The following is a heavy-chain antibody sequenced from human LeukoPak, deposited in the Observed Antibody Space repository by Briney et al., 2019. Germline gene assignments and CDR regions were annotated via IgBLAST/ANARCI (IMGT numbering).Heavy chain of an antibody. J-gene: IGHJ4*02. V-gene: IGHV3-23*01. Sequence: GGSLRLSCLTSGFTLSTNALSWVRQAPGKGLEWMSGISGSGASTYYADSVKGRFTIFRNDSRNTLYLQMNSLRGDDTAVYYCAKDVGKWESLHFFDYWGQGTLVTVSS. CDR1: GFTLSTNA. CDR3: AKDVGKWESLHFFDY. CDR2: ISGSGAST. D-gene: IGHD1-26*01.